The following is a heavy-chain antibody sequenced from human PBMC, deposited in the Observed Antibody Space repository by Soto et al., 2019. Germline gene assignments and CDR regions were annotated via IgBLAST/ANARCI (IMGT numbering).Heavy chain of an antibody. V-gene: IGHV3-30*18. CDR2: ISYDGSNK. CDR1: GFTFSSYG. D-gene: IGHD4-17*01. J-gene: IGHJ4*02. Sequence: QVQLVESGGGVVQPGRSLRLSCAASGFTFSSYGMHWVRQAPGKGLEWVAVISYDGSNKYYADSVKGRFTISRDNSKNTLYLQMNRLRAEEKAVYYWAKGLTTVTPYWGQGTLVTVSS. CDR3: AKGLTTVTPY.